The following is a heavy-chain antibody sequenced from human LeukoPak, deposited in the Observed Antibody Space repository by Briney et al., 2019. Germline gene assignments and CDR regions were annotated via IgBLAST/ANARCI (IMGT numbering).Heavy chain of an antibody. CDR1: GFTFDDYA. CDR3: ARGLVGAAVEGLCDY. J-gene: IGHJ4*02. CDR2: ISWNSGNI. V-gene: IGHV3-9*03. D-gene: IGHD2-21*01. Sequence: GGSLRLSCAASGFTFDDYAMHWVRQAPGKGLEWVSGISWNSGNIGYADSVKGRFTISRDNAKNSLYLQMNSLRSEDMAFYYCARGLVGAAVEGLCDYWGQGTLVTVSS.